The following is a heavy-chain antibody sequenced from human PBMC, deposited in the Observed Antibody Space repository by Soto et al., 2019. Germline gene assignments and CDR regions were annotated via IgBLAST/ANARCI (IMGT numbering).Heavy chain of an antibody. CDR2: IYWDDDK. CDR3: AYLPCSGGSCYWVSFYGMDV. Sequence: QITLKESGPTLVKPTQTLTLTCTFSGFSLSTSGVCVAWIRQPPGKALEWLALIYWDDDKRYRPSLESRRTITKDTSKNPVVLTRTNMDSVDTATYYCAYLPCSGGSCYWVSFYGMDVWGQGTTVTVSS. J-gene: IGHJ6*02. CDR1: GFSLSTSGVC. V-gene: IGHV2-5*02. D-gene: IGHD2-15*01.